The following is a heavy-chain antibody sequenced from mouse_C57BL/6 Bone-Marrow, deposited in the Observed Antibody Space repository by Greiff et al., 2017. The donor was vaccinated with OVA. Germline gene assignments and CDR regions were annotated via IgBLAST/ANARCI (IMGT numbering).Heavy chain of an antibody. V-gene: IGHV1-26*01. CDR1: GYTFTNYY. Sequence: VQLQQSGPELVKPGASVKISCKASGYTFTNYYMTWVRQTHGKSLEWIGDINPNNGGTSYNQKFKGKATLTVDKSSSTAYMELRSLTSEDSAVDYCARRPITTVVYDYWGQGTTLTVSS. CDR2: INPNNGGT. D-gene: IGHD1-1*01. J-gene: IGHJ2*01. CDR3: ARRPITTVVYDY.